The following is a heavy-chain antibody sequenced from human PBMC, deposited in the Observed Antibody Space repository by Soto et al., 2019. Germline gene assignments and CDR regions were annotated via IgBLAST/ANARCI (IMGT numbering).Heavy chain of an antibody. Sequence: ASVKVSCKASGYTFTSYGISWVRQAPGQGLEWMGWISAYNGNTNYAQKLQGRVTMTTDTSTSTAYMELRSLRSDDTAVYYCASALSHPDSSSSMMAFQHWGQGTLVTVSS. CDR2: ISAYNGNT. CDR1: GYTFTSYG. D-gene: IGHD6-6*01. J-gene: IGHJ1*01. CDR3: ASALSHPDSSSSMMAFQH. V-gene: IGHV1-18*01.